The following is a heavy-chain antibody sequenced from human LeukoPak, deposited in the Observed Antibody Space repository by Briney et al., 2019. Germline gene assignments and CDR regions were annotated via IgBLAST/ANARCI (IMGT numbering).Heavy chain of an antibody. D-gene: IGHD6-6*01. Sequence: GGSLRLSCAASGFTFSSYAMSWVRQAPGKGLEWVSTISSSGGSTYYADSVKGRFTISRDNSKNTLYLQMNSLRAEDTAVYYCAKEPYSSSSPGYFDYWGQGTLVTVSS. CDR3: AKEPYSSSSPGYFDY. CDR2: ISSSGGST. J-gene: IGHJ4*02. V-gene: IGHV3-23*01. CDR1: GFTFSSYA.